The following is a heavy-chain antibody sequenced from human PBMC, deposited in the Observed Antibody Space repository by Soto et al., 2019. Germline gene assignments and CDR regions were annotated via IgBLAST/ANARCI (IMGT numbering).Heavy chain of an antibody. J-gene: IGHJ4*02. CDR2: ISYDGSNK. D-gene: IGHD1-26*01. Sequence: ESGGGVVQPGRSLRLSCAASGFTFSSYAMHWVRQAPGKGLEWVAVISYDGSNKYYADSVKGRFTISRDNSKNTLYLQMNSLRAEDTAVYYCARARYSGSYYFDYWGQGTLVTVSS. CDR3: ARARYSGSYYFDY. CDR1: GFTFSSYA. V-gene: IGHV3-30-3*01.